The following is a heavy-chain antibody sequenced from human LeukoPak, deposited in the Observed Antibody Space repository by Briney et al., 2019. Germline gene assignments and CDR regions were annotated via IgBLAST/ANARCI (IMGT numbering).Heavy chain of an antibody. J-gene: IGHJ4*02. D-gene: IGHD3-16*01. CDR2: ISGSGGTT. CDR3: AKRTNEGLRYFDS. V-gene: IGHV3-23*01. CDR1: GFTFSSYA. Sequence: PGGSLRLSCAASGFTFSSYAMSWVRQAPGKGLEWVSVISGSGGTTYHADSVKGRFTISRDNSKNTLYLQMNSLRAEDTAVYYCAKRTNEGLRYFDSWGQGTPVTVSS.